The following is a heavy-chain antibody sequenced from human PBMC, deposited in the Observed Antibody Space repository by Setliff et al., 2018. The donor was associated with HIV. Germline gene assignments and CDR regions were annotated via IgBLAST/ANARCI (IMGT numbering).Heavy chain of an antibody. CDR3: ARHTRQLEFLEWLSPHYYHYYYMDV. CDR2: VYPGDSDT. CDR1: GYTFSDYW. Sequence: GESLKISCKGSGYTFSDYWIGWVRQMPGKGLEWMGIVYPGDSDTTYSPSFQGQVAISADKSISTAYLQWSSLKASDTAMYYCARHTRQLEFLEWLSPHYYHYYYMDVWGQGTTVTVSS. J-gene: IGHJ6*03. D-gene: IGHD3-3*01. V-gene: IGHV5-51*01.